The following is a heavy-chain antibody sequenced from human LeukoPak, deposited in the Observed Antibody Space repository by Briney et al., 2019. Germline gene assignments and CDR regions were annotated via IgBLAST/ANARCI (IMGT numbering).Heavy chain of an antibody. CDR1: GFTVSSNY. V-gene: IGHV3-66*01. D-gene: IGHD5-12*01. CDR3: ARGYRGYAGYFDY. J-gene: IGHJ4*02. Sequence: GGSPRLSCAASGFTVSSNYMNWVRQAPGKGLEWVSVFYSGGITYYADSVKGRFTISRDNSKNTLYLQMNSLRPEDTAVYYCARGYRGYAGYFDYWGRGTLVTVSS. CDR2: FYSGGIT.